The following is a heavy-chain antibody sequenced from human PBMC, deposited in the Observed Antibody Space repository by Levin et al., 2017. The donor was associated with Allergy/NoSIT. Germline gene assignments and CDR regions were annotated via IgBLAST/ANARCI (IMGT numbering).Heavy chain of an antibody. Sequence: SETLSLTCTVSGGSVNSYYWSWIRQPPGKGLEYIAYISPTGNTHYSPSLKSRVTISADTSKNQVSLSLDSVTFADTAIYYCAKIKSGGASWDYWGQGTLVTVSS. J-gene: IGHJ4*02. CDR3: AKIKSGGASWDY. D-gene: IGHD2-2*01. CDR1: GGSVNSYY. V-gene: IGHV4-59*02. CDR2: ISPTGNT.